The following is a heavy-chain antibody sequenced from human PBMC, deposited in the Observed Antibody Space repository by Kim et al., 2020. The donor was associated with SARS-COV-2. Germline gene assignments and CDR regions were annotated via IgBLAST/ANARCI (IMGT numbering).Heavy chain of an antibody. V-gene: IGHV5-51*01. Sequence: SFQGQVTISADKSISTAYLQWSSLKASDTAMYYCARVGYSSGWTSLFFDYWGQGTLVTVSS. CDR3: ARVGYSSGWTSLFFDY. J-gene: IGHJ4*02. D-gene: IGHD6-19*01.